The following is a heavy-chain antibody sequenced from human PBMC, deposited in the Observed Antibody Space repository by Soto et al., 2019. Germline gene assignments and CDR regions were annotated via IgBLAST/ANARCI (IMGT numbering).Heavy chain of an antibody. CDR3: ARGSNRYYYYGMDV. J-gene: IGHJ6*02. D-gene: IGHD4-4*01. Sequence: QVQLVQSGAEVKKPGASVKVSCKASGYTFTSYAMHWVRQAPGQRLEWMGWINAGNGNTKYSQKFQGRVTITRDTSASTAYMELSSLRSEDTAVYYCARGSNRYYYYGMDVWGQGTTVTVSS. CDR2: INAGNGNT. V-gene: IGHV1-3*01. CDR1: GYTFTSYA.